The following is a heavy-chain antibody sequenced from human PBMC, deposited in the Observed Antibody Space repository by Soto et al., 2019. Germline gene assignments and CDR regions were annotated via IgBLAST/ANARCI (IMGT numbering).Heavy chain of an antibody. CDR3: ARQRRSPGYCSGGSCYFFDY. D-gene: IGHD2-15*01. V-gene: IGHV4-39*01. CDR2: IYYSGST. J-gene: IGHJ4*02. CDR1: GGSISSSSYY. Sequence: SETLSLTCTVSGGSISSSSYYWGWIRQPPGKGLEWIGSIYYSGSTYYNPSLKSRVTISVDTSKNQFSLKLSSVTAAGTAVYYCARQRRSPGYCSGGSCYFFDYWGQGTLVTVSS.